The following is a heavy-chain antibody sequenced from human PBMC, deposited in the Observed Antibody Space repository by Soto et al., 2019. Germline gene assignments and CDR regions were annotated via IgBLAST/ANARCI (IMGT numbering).Heavy chain of an antibody. CDR1: GESFSGFF. CDR2: MNRGGSS. J-gene: IGHJ6*04. Sequence: QVQLHQWGAGLLKPSETLSLTCSVYGESFSGFFWTWVRLPPGQGLEWIGEMNRGGSSNYKPSLKSRVTISVDASKNQFSLTLPSVTAADTGVYFCARRIPGYRRYMDVWGKGTTVTVSS. CDR3: ARRIPGYRRYMDV. V-gene: IGHV4-34*01. D-gene: IGHD3-16*02.